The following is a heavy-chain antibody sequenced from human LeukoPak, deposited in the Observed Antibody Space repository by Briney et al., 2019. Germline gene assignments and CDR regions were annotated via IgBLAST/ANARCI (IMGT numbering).Heavy chain of an antibody. CDR1: GGTFSSYA. J-gene: IGHJ4*02. V-gene: IGHV1-69*04. CDR2: IIPILGIA. Sequence: GSSVKVSCKASGGTFSSYAISWVRQAPGQGLEWMGRIIPILGIANYAQKFQGRVTITADKSTSTAYMELSSLRSEDTAVYYCARGRRDTAMALNYWGQGTLVTVSS. D-gene: IGHD5-18*01. CDR3: ARGRRDTAMALNY.